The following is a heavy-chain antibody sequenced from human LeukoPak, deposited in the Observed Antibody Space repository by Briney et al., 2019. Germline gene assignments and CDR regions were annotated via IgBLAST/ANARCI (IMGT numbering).Heavy chain of an antibody. CDR3: ARGDNGARLAY. CDR1: GFTFSSYW. V-gene: IGHV3-7*02. CDR2: IKQDGSEK. Sequence: GGSLRLSCAASGFTFSSYWMNWVRQAPGKGLEWVANIKQDGSEKYYVDSVKGRFTISRDNAKNSLYLQMNSLRADDTAVYYCARGDNGARLAYWGQGTLVTVSS. D-gene: IGHD1-1*01. J-gene: IGHJ4*02.